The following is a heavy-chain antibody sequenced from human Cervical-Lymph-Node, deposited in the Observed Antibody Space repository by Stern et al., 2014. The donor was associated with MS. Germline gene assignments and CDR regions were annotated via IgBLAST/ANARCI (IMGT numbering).Heavy chain of an antibody. D-gene: IGHD3-3*01. V-gene: IGHV3-11*01. CDR1: GFTFSDYY. J-gene: IGHJ5*02. Sequence: VQLVESGGGLVKPGESLRLSCAASGFTFSDYYMSWLRQAPGKELEWVSYIDARGTIIYYADSVKGRFTISRDNSNDSLYLQLNSLSAEDTAVYYCARTHYDFRSGYYGWFDPWGQGTLVTVSS. CDR2: IDARGTII. CDR3: ARTHYDFRSGYYGWFDP.